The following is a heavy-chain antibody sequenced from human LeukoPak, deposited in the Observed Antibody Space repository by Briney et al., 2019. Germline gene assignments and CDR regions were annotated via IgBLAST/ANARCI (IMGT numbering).Heavy chain of an antibody. J-gene: IGHJ4*02. D-gene: IGHD6-13*01. CDR2: IYYTGVM. CDR1: GGSIISSSYY. V-gene: IGHV4-39*07. Sequence: SETLSLTCTVSGGSIISSSYYWGWLRQPPGKGLEWVGSIYYTGVMQYDPSHRSRVTMAVDTSTNQFSQKLSSVSAANTAVFYWARDRLYSWYGPLVPASFVYWGQGTLVTVSA. CDR3: ARDRLYSWYGPLVPASFVY.